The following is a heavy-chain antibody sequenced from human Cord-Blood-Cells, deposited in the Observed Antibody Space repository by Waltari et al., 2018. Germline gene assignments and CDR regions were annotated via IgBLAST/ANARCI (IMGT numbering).Heavy chain of an antibody. J-gene: IGHJ4*02. CDR2: INHSGST. CDR3: ARRAAAIY. V-gene: IGHV4-34*01. D-gene: IGHD2-2*01. Sequence: QVQLQQWGAGLLTPSETLSLNCAVYGGSFSGYYLSWIRPPPGKGLEWIGEINHSGSTNYNPSLKSRVTISVDTSKNQFSLKLSSVTAADTAVYYCARRAAAIYWGQGTLVTVSS. CDR1: GGSFSGYY.